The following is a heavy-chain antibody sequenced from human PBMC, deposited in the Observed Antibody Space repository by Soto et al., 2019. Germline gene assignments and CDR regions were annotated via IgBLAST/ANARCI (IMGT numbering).Heavy chain of an antibody. CDR3: GKVARDRLGWFDS. CDR2: ISNDGSEE. V-gene: IGHV3-30*18. Sequence: QVQLVESGGGVVQPGRSLRLSCAASGFTFSNYGMNWVRQAPGKGLEWVAAISNDGSEENYADSVRGRFYISRDNSKNTLYLQMNTVTSEDTALYYCGKVARDRLGWFDSWGQGTLVTVSS. D-gene: IGHD3-10*01. CDR1: GFTFSNYG. J-gene: IGHJ5*01.